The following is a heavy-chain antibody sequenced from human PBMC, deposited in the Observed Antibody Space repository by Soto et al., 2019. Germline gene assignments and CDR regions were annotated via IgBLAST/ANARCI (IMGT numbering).Heavy chain of an antibody. CDR3: ATLRRSTGAMDV. J-gene: IGHJ6*02. V-gene: IGHV5-51*01. CDR1: GNTFSNQW. CDR2: VYPGDSDT. Sequence: VESLKISCKASGNTFSNQWISCVRQMPVKVLEWMGIVYPGDSDTRYSPSFQGQVTISTDKSISTAYLQWSSLKASDTAMYYCATLRRSTGAMDVWGQGTTVTVSS. D-gene: IGHD6-13*01.